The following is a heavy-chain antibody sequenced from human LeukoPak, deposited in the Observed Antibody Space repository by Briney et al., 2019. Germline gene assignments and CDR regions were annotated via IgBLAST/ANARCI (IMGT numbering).Heavy chain of an antibody. D-gene: IGHD3-10*01. CDR3: ARGRDYYGSGSYYNVIRD. J-gene: IGHJ4*02. Sequence: PSETLSLTCGVNGGSFSGYYWNWIRQTPGKGLEWIGEINHSGSTNYNPSLKRRVTISVDTSKNQFSLKLSSVTAADTAVYYCARGRDYYGSGSYYNVIRDWGQGTLVTVSS. CDR1: GGSFSGYY. CDR2: INHSGST. V-gene: IGHV4-34*01.